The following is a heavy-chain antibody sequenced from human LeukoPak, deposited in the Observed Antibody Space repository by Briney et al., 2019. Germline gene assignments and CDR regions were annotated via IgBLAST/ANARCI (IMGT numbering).Heavy chain of an antibody. J-gene: IGHJ4*02. CDR2: IWYDGSNK. D-gene: IGHD3-10*01. CDR3: ARYGTGSTIDY. Sequence: QPGRSLRLSCAASGFTFSSYGMHWVRQAPGKGVEWVAVIWYDGSNKYYADSVKGRFTISRDNSKNTLYLQMNSLRAEDTAVYYCARYGTGSTIDYWGQGTLVTVSS. V-gene: IGHV3-33*01. CDR1: GFTFSSYG.